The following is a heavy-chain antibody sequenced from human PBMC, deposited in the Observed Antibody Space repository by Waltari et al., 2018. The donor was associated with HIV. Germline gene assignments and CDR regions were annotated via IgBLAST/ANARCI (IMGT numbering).Heavy chain of an antibody. V-gene: IGHV1-2*02. J-gene: IGHJ6*02. CDR1: GDTVADSY. CDR2: ISPNTGGT. D-gene: IGHD6-19*01. CDR3: AREKRLGLDGMDV. Sequence: QLQMGQSGTEVKKPGDSVKVSCRASGDTVADSYIHWMRQAPGQGLEWRRWISPNTGGTNYPQNFQGRVTLTRDTSISTVFLELRSLRSDDSAIYYCAREKRLGLDGMDVWGPGTTVIVSS.